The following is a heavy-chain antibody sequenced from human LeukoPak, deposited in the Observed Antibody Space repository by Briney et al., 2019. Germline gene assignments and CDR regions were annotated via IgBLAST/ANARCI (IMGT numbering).Heavy chain of an antibody. CDR2: IKTDGSST. D-gene: IGHD3-22*01. CDR3: ARGVSGHYGNDY. CDR1: GFIFSSYW. J-gene: IGHJ4*02. Sequence: GGSLRLSCAASGFIFSSYWMHWVRQGPGQGLVWVSRIKTDGSSTSYADSVKGRFTISRDNAENTLYLQMNSLRAEDTALYYCARGVSGHYGNDYWGQGTLVTVSS. V-gene: IGHV3-74*01.